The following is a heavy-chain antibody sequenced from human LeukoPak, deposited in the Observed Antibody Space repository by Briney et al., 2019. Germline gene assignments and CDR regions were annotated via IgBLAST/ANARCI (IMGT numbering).Heavy chain of an antibody. CDR1: GYTFTSYY. Sequence: ASVKVSCKASGYTFTSYYMHWVRQAPGQGLEWMGIINPSGGSTSYAQKLQGRVTMTTDTSTSTAYMELRSLRSDDTAVYYCARDKRWLVGGVDYWGQGTLVTVSS. CDR2: INPSGGST. CDR3: ARDKRWLVGGVDY. D-gene: IGHD6-19*01. J-gene: IGHJ4*02. V-gene: IGHV1-46*01.